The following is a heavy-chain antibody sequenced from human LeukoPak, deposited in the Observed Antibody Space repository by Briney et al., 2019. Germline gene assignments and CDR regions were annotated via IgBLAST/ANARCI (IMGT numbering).Heavy chain of an antibody. CDR2: IYYSGST. V-gene: IGHV4-39*01. J-gene: IGHJ5*02. CDR3: ARTTDPPIVVVPAAMGFDP. CDR1: GGSISSSSYY. D-gene: IGHD2-2*01. Sequence: SETLSLTCTVSGGSISSSSYYWGWIRQPPGQGLEWIGTIYYSGSTYYNPSLNSRVTISLDTSKNQFSLKLSSVPAADTAVYYCARTTDPPIVVVPAAMGFDPWGQGTLVTVSS.